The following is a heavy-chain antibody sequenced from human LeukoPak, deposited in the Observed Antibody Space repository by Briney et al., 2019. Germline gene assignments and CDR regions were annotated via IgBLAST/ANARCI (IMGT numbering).Heavy chain of an antibody. CDR1: GYTFTGYY. V-gene: IGHV1-2*02. J-gene: IGHJ4*02. D-gene: IGHD3-22*01. Sequence: ASVKVSCKASGYTFTGYYIHWVRQAPGQGLEWMGWINPYNGGSKYAQKFQGRVTMTRDTSISTVYMDLSRLRSDDTAVYYCARGDYYYDSSGYWAMDYWGQGTLVTVSS. CDR2: INPYNGGS. CDR3: ARGDYYYDSSGYWAMDY.